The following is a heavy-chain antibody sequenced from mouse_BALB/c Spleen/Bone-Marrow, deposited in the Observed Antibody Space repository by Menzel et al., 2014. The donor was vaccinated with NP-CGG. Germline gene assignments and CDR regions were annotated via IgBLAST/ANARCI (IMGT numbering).Heavy chain of an antibody. Sequence: EGKLVESGGGFVKPGGSLKLSCAVSGFTFSDYYMYWVRQNPEKRLEWVATINDGGSYTYYPDSVKGRFTISRDNAKNNLYLQMSSRLSEDTAMYYCARDGNFAMDYWGQRTTVTVSS. CDR2: INDGGSYT. V-gene: IGHV5-4*02. D-gene: IGHD2-1*01. CDR3: ARDGNFAMDY. CDR1: GFTFSDYY. J-gene: IGHJ4*01.